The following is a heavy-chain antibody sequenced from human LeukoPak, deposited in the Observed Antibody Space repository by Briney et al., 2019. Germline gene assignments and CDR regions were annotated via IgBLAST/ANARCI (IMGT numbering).Heavy chain of an antibody. CDR1: GYTFSSSA. J-gene: IGHJ4*02. CDR3: AKEITAGFDY. V-gene: IGHV3-23*01. Sequence: PGGSLSLSCAPSGYTFSSSAMSWVRQASEEGLEWVSSISGSGCTTLYGDSVKGRLTISKDNSKNTLYLQMNRLRAEDTAVYDCAKEITAGFDYWGQGTLVTASS. CDR2: ISGSGCTT. D-gene: IGHD6-13*01.